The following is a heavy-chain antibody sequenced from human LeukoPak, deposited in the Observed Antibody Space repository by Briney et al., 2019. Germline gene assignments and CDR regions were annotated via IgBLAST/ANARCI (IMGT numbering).Heavy chain of an antibody. CDR2: ISYDGSNK. J-gene: IGHJ4*02. CDR3: AKDHRYCSGGSCYTHDY. Sequence: GGSLRLSCAASGFTFSSYAMHWVRQAPGKGLEWVAVISYDGSNKYYADSVKGRFTISRDNSKNTLYLQMNSLRAEDTAVYYCAKDHRYCSGGSCYTHDYWGQGTLVTVSS. V-gene: IGHV3-30-3*01. D-gene: IGHD2-15*01. CDR1: GFTFSSYA.